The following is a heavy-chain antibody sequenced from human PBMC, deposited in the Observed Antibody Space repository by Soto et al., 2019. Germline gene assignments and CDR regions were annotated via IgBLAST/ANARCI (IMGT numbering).Heavy chain of an antibody. CDR3: ARGPYYYDSSGYRPTDAFDI. CDR2: ISAYNGNI. D-gene: IGHD3-22*01. V-gene: IGHV1-18*01. CDR1: GYTFTSYG. J-gene: IGHJ3*02. Sequence: ASVKVPCKASGYTFTSYGISWVRQAPGQGLEWMGWISAYNGNIKYAQKLQGRVTMTTDTSTSTAYMELRSLKSDDTAVYYCARGPYYYDSSGYRPTDAFDIWGQGTMVTVSS.